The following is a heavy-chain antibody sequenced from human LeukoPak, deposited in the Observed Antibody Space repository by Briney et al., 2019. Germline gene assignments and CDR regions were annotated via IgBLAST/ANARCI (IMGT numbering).Heavy chain of an antibody. CDR1: GYTFTNYG. CDR3: ARADPSLLLPFGEPGEN. CDR2: ISGYNGNT. J-gene: IGHJ4*02. D-gene: IGHD3-10*01. V-gene: IGHV1-18*01. Sequence: ASVKVSCKASGYTFTNYGITWVRQAPGQGLEWMGWISGYNGNTNYAQKLQDRVTLTTDTSTSTAYMELRSLRSDDTAVYYCARADPSLLLPFGEPGENRVQGTLVTVSS.